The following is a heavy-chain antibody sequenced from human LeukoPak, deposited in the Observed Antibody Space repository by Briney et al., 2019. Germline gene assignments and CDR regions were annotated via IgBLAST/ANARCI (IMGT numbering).Heavy chain of an antibody. V-gene: IGHV3-64*04. CDR2: ISSNGGST. CDR1: GSTSSSYP. CDR3: ASLRGIQLWSPLRY. D-gene: IGHD5-18*01. J-gene: IGHJ4*02. Sequence: PGGSLGSSCSALGSTSSSYPRNWVRQAQGKGLEYVSVISSNGGSTYYADSVKGRFTISRDNSKNTLYLQINSLRAEDTAVYYCASLRGIQLWSPLRYWGQGTLVTVSS.